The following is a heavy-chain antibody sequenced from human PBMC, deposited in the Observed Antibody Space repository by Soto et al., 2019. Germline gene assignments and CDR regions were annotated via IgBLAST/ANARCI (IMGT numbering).Heavy chain of an antibody. V-gene: IGHV3-23*01. D-gene: IGHD2-2*01. CDR1: RFTFSTYA. CDR3: AKEITDPGPYQYDY. Sequence: PGGSLRLSCAASRFTFSTYAMSWVRQPPGRGLEWVSGISGSGGSIYYADSVKGRFTISRDNSKNTLYLQMNSLRAEDTAIYYCAKEITDPGPYQYDYWGQGTLVTVSS. J-gene: IGHJ4*02. CDR2: ISGSGGSI.